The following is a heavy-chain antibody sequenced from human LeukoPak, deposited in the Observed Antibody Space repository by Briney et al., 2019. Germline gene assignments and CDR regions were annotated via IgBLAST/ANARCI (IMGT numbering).Heavy chain of an antibody. CDR3: VGDSSSWTSWFDP. V-gene: IGHV4-39*07. CDR2: IYYSGST. D-gene: IGHD6-13*01. CDR1: GGSISSSPYY. Sequence: SETLSLTCTVSGGSISSSPYYWGWIRQPPGKGLEWIGTIYYSGSTYYNPSLRSRVTISVDTSKNQFSLRLSSVTAADTAVYYCVGDSSSWTSWFDPWGQGTLVTVSS. J-gene: IGHJ5*02.